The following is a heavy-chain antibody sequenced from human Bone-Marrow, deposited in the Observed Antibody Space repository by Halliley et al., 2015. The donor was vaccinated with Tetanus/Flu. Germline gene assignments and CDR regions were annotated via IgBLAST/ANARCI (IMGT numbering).Heavy chain of an antibody. CDR3: ARAVWQRLPPSHYYYAMAV. Sequence: TLSLTCAVYGESFSGYYWNWIRQTPGKGLEWIGEINHSGSTNYNPSLKSRVTISVDTSKNQISLNLTSVTAADTAVYYCARAVWQRLPPSHYYYAMAVWGRGTTVTVSS. D-gene: IGHD5-12*01. V-gene: IGHV4-34*01. CDR2: INHSGST. CDR1: GESFSGYY. J-gene: IGHJ6*02.